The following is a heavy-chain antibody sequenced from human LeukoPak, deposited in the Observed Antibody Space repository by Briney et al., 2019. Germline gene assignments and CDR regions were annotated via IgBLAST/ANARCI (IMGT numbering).Heavy chain of an antibody. CDR1: GYTFTGCY. D-gene: IGHD5-24*01. CDR2: INPNSGGA. CDR3: ARDLGRDGYNYYS. J-gene: IGHJ4*02. V-gene: IGHV1-2*06. Sequence: ASVKVSCKASGYTFTGCYMHWVRQAPGQGLEWMGRINPNSGGANYAQNLQGRVTMTRDTSISTAYMEVSSLRSDDTAVYYCARDLGRDGYNYYSWGQGTLVTVSS.